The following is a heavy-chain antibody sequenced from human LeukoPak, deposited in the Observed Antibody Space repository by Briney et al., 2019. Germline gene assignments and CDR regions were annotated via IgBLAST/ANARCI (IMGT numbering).Heavy chain of an antibody. CDR2: ISSSGSTI. Sequence: GGSLRLSCVASGFTFSSYERNWLRQAPGKGLAWVSYISSSGSTIYYADSMMGRFTISRDNAKISLYLQMNSLRAEDTAVYYCARGPSSYLSWHDCWGQGTLVTVCS. CDR3: ARGPSSYLSWHDC. D-gene: IGHD3-16*02. CDR1: GFTFSSYE. J-gene: IGHJ4*02. V-gene: IGHV3-48*03.